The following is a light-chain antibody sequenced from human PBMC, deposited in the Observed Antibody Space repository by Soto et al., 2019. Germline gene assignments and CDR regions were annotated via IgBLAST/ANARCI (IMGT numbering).Light chain of an antibody. CDR3: QSYDSSNWV. V-gene: IGLV6-57*03. Sequence: NFMLTQPHSVSESPGKTVTISCTRSSGSIASNYVQWYQQRPGSAPTTVIYEDNQRPSGVPDRFSGSIDSSSNSASLTISGLKTEDAAGYFCQSYDSSNWVFGGGTKLTVL. CDR1: SGSIASNY. J-gene: IGLJ3*02. CDR2: EDN.